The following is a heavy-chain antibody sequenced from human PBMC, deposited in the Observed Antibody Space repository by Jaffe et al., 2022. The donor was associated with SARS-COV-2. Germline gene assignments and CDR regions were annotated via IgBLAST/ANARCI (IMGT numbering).Heavy chain of an antibody. J-gene: IGHJ4*02. CDR1: GGSISSYY. CDR3: ARHRNSGWCPFDY. Sequence: QVQLQESGPGLVKPSETLSLTCTVSGGSISSYYWSWIRQPPGKGLEWIGYIYYSGSTNYNPSLKSRVTISVDTSKNQFSLKLSSVTAADTAVYYCARHRNSGWCPFDYWGQGTLVTVSS. CDR2: IYYSGST. D-gene: IGHD6-19*01. V-gene: IGHV4-59*08.